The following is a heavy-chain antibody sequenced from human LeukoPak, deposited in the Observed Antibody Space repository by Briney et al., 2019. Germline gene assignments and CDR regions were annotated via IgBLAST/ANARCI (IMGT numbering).Heavy chain of an antibody. CDR1: GYTFTGYF. Sequence: ASVKVSCKASGYTFTGYFMHWVRQAPGQGLQWMGWINPNIGDTHYAQKFQGRVTMTRDTSISTVYMELSRLTSDDTAVYYCARMDLYGGYSIGFDSWGQGTLVIVSS. J-gene: IGHJ5*01. D-gene: IGHD4-23*01. V-gene: IGHV1-2*02. CDR2: INPNIGDT. CDR3: ARMDLYGGYSIGFDS.